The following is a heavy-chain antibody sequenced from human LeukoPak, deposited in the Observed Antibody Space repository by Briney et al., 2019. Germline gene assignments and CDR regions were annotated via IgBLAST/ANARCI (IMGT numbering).Heavy chain of an antibody. Sequence: GGSLSLSCAASGLTFSNYAMSWFRQAPGKGLEWVSGITSGFTPHYADSVKGRFTISRDNSKNTFHLQMNSLRAEDTAVYYCAKDYSDSRVGYVFLEYWGQGTLVTVSS. J-gene: IGHJ4*02. D-gene: IGHD1-26*01. CDR2: ITSGFTP. V-gene: IGHV3-23*01. CDR1: GLTFSNYA. CDR3: AKDYSDSRVGYVFLEY.